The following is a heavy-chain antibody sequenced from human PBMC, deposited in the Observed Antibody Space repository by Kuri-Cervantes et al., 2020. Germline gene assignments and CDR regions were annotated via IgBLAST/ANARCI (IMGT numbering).Heavy chain of an antibody. CDR3: AKDHLYGSDLY. CDR2: ITWDGTGT. CDR1: GFSFDDYA. Sequence: GGSLRLSCVTSGFSFDDYAMHWVRQAPGKGLEWVSGITWDGTGTTYADAVKGRFTISRDNSKNTLYLQMNSLRAEDTAVYYCAKDHLYGSDLYWGQGTLVTVSS. D-gene: IGHD3-10*01. V-gene: IGHV3-9*01. J-gene: IGHJ4*02.